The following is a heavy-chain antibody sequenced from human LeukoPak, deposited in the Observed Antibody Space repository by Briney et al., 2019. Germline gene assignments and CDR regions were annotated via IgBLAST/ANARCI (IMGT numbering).Heavy chain of an antibody. CDR2: IYYSGNT. D-gene: IGHD1-14*01. Sequence: SETLSLTCTVSGGSISSSSYYWGWIRQPPGKGLEWIGSIYYSGNTYYNPSLKSRVTISVDTSRNQFSLRLSSVTAADTAVFYCAKQIARPYPYNSNLGYWGQGTLVTVSS. CDR3: AKQIARPYPYNSNLGY. V-gene: IGHV4-39*01. CDR1: GGSISSSSYY. J-gene: IGHJ4*02.